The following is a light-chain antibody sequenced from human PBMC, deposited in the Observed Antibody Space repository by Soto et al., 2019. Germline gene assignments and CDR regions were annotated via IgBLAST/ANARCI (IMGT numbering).Light chain of an antibody. Sequence: EIVLTQSPATLSLSPGERATLSCRASQSVSNDLAWYQHKPGQAPRLLIYTASSSATVIPTRFSGSGAGTDLSPTISSLEHEDYVVYYCHQRNTRHPWTFGQGTTGDIK. J-gene: IGKJ1*01. CDR1: QSVSND. CDR2: TAS. V-gene: IGKV3-11*01. CDR3: HQRNTRHPWT.